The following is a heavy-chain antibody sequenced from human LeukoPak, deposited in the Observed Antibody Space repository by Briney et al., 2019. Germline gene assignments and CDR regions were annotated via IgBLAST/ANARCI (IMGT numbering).Heavy chain of an antibody. CDR1: GYTFTTYG. V-gene: IGHV1-18*01. CDR2: ISTFNGHT. J-gene: IGHJ6*03. Sequence: ASVKVSCKASGYTFTTYGISWVRQAPGHGLEWMGWISTFNGHTNYAQSRQDRVAMTTDTSTSTVYMELSSLISDDTAVYYCARVDTVNYYYYMDVWGKGTPVTVSS. CDR3: ARVDTVNYYYYMDV. D-gene: IGHD5-18*01.